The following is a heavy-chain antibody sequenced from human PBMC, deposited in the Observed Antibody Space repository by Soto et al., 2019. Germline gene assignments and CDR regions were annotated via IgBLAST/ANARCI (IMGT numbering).Heavy chain of an antibody. D-gene: IGHD3-22*01. J-gene: IGHJ6*02. Sequence: ASVKVSCTASGYTFTSYYMHCVQQAPGQGLEWMGIINPSGGSTSYAQKFQGRVTMTRDTSTSTVYMELSSLRSEDTAVYYCAMRDSRNSYYYSGMDVWGQGTTVTVSS. CDR2: INPSGGST. CDR1: GYTFTSYY. V-gene: IGHV1-46*03. CDR3: AMRDSRNSYYYSGMDV.